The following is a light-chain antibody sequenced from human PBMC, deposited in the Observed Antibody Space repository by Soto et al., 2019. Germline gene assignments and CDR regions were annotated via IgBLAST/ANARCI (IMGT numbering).Light chain of an antibody. CDR2: DVS. V-gene: IGLV2-14*01. Sequence: QSALTQPASVSGSPGQSITISCTGTSSDVGGYNYVSWYQQHPGKAPKLMIYDVSNRPSGVSNRSSGSKSGKPASLTISGLPTEAGADYYCSSYTSSSTDVVFGGGTKLTVL. J-gene: IGLJ2*01. CDR1: SSDVGGYNY. CDR3: SSYTSSSTDVV.